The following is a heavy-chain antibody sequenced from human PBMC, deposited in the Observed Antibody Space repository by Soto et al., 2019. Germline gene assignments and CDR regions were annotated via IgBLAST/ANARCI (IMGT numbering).Heavy chain of an antibody. J-gene: IGHJ5*02. CDR3: GSSSIAARGWLDP. Sequence: SETLSLTCTVSGGSISSYYWSWIRQPPGKGLEWIGYIYYSGSTNYNPSLKSRVTISVDTSKNQFSLKLSSVTAADTAVYYCGSSSIAARGWLDPWGQGTLVTVSS. D-gene: IGHD6-6*01. CDR2: IYYSGST. CDR1: GGSISSYY. V-gene: IGHV4-59*08.